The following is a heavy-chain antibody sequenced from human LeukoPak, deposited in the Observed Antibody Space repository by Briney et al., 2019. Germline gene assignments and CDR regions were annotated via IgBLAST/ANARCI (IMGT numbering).Heavy chain of an antibody. J-gene: IGHJ6*02. D-gene: IGHD6-13*01. V-gene: IGHV3-74*01. Sequence: GGSLRLSCGASGFTFSSYWMHWVRQAPGKGLVWISRINSDGSTTSYADSVKGRFTISRDNAKNTLYLQMNSLRAEDTAVYYCARDIGSSWYAGYYYYGMDVWGQGTTVTVSS. CDR1: GFTFSSYW. CDR2: INSDGSTT. CDR3: ARDIGSSWYAGYYYYGMDV.